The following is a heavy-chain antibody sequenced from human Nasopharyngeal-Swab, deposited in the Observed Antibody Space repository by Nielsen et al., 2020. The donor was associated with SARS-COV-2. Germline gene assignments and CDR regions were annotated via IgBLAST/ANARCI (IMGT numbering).Heavy chain of an antibody. J-gene: IGHJ6*02. D-gene: IGHD3-10*01. Sequence: SVKVPCKASGGTFSSYAISWVRQAPGQGLEWMGGIIPIFGTANYAQKFQGRVTITADESTSTAYMELSSLRSEDTAVYYCARDMVQGAPSNGMDVWGQGTTVTVSS. CDR1: GGTFSSYA. V-gene: IGHV1-69*13. CDR3: ARDMVQGAPSNGMDV. CDR2: IIPIFGTA.